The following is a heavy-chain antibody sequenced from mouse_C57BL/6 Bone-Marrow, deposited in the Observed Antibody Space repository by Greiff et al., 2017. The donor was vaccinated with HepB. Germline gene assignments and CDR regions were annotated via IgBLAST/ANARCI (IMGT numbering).Heavy chain of an antibody. V-gene: IGHV5-9-1*02. D-gene: IGHD1-1*01. J-gene: IGHJ3*01. CDR3: TRDYYDGSSWDWFAD. CDR1: GFTFSSYA. Sequence: EVQGVESGEGLVKPGGSLKLSCAASGFTFSSYAMSWVRQTPEKRLEWVAYISSGGDYIYYADTVKGRFTISRDNARNTLYLQMSSLKSEDTAMHDCTRDYYDGSSWDWFADWGQGTLGTVSA. CDR2: ISSGGDYI.